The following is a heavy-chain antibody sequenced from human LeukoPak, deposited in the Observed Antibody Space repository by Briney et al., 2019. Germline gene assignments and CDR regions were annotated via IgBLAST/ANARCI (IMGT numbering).Heavy chain of an antibody. CDR1: GFTFSSYW. CDR3: ARDRIVYSGYDDFDY. V-gene: IGHV3-7*01. Sequence: GGSLRLSCAASGFTFSSYWMSWVRQAPGKGLGWVANIKQDGSEKYYVDSVKGRFTISRDNAKNSLYLQMNSLRAEDTAVYYCARDRIVYSGYDDFDYWGQGTLVTVSS. D-gene: IGHD5-12*01. J-gene: IGHJ4*02. CDR2: IKQDGSEK.